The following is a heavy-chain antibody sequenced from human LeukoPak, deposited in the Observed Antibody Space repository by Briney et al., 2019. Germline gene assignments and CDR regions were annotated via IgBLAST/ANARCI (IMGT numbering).Heavy chain of an antibody. Sequence: ASVKVSCKASGGTFSSYAISWVRQAPGQGLEWMGGIIPIFGTANYAQKFQGRVTITTDESTSTAYMDLSSLRSEDTAVYYCTRVIPDYDFWSGYTSTWFDPWGQGTLVTVSS. J-gene: IGHJ5*02. CDR1: GGTFSSYA. CDR3: TRVIPDYDFWSGYTSTWFDP. V-gene: IGHV1-69*05. D-gene: IGHD3-3*01. CDR2: IIPIFGTA.